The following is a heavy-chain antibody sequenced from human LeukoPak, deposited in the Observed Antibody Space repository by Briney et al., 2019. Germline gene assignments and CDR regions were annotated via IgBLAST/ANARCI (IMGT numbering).Heavy chain of an antibody. CDR3: AKASWVSSADAVL. D-gene: IGHD3-16*01. CDR2: LRGDGET. Sequence: PGGSLRLSFVASGFIFRDYAMSWVRQAPAGGLEWVSSLRGDGETFYTDSVKGRFTLSRDHSRNTVYLQLNNLRVEDTAVYYCAKASWVSSADAVLWGQGTLVTVS. CDR1: GFIFRDYA. J-gene: IGHJ4*02. V-gene: IGHV3-23*01.